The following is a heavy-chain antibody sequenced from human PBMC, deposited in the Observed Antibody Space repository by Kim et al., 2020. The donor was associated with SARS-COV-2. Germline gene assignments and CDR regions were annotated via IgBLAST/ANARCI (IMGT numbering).Heavy chain of an antibody. CDR1: GGSLSGYY. CDR2: INHSGSS. Sequence: SETLSLTCAVYGGSLSGYYWSWIRQPPGKGLEWIGEINHSGSSNYNPSLKSRVTTSVDMSKNHFSLKLSSVTAADTAVYYCARGRASGSPSAYDIWGHGTMVTVSS. D-gene: IGHD1-26*01. CDR3: ARGRASGSPSAYDI. J-gene: IGHJ3*02. V-gene: IGHV4-34*01.